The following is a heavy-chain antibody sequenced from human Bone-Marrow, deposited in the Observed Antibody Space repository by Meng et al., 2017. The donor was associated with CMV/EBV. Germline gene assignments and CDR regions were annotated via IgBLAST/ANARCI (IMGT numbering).Heavy chain of an antibody. J-gene: IGHJ4*02. CDR3: SRGGGMYPVDY. Sequence: GSLRLSCAFSGRSVGSSNWWNWVRQPPGKGLEWIGEIYHNGTTNYNPSLKSRVTISIDKSKNHFSLRLSSVTAADTAVYYCSRGGGMYPVDYWGQGILVTVSS. CDR2: IYHNGTT. CDR1: GRSVGSSNW. D-gene: IGHD3-16*01. V-gene: IGHV4-4*02.